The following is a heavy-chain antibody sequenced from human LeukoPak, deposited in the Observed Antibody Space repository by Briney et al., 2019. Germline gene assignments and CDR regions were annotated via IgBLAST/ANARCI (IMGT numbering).Heavy chain of an antibody. D-gene: IGHD2-2*01. CDR1: GGTFSSYA. J-gene: IGHJ5*02. V-gene: IGHV1-69*05. CDR2: IIPIFGTA. CDR3: ARDIVVVPAASGWFDP. Sequence: SVKVSCKASGGTFSSYAISWVRQAPGQGLEWMGGIIPIFGTANYAQKFQGRVTITTDESTSTAYMELSSLRSEDTAEYYCARDIVVVPAASGWFDPWGQGTLVTVSS.